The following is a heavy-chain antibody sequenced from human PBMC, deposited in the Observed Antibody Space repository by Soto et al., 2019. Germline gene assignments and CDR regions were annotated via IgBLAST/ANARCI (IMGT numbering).Heavy chain of an antibody. Sequence: QVQLQQWGAGLLKPSETLSLTCAVYGGSFSGYYWSWIRQPPGKGLEWIGEINHSGSTNYNPSLKSRVTISVDTSKNRFSLYLGSVTAAATAVYYCARRFYGGSSIIWFDPWGQGTLVTVSS. CDR2: INHSGST. D-gene: IGHD6-6*01. J-gene: IGHJ5*02. V-gene: IGHV4-34*01. CDR3: ARRFYGGSSIIWFDP. CDR1: GGSFSGYY.